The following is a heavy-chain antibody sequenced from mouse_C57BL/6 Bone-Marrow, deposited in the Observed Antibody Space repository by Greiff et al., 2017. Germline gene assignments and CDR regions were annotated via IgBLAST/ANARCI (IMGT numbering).Heavy chain of an antibody. CDR3: ARNYYGSSPFAY. V-gene: IGHV2-2*01. J-gene: IGHJ3*01. CDR1: GFSLTSYG. CDR2: IYRGGST. Sequence: QVQLKQSGPGLVQPSPCLSITCTVSGFSLTSYGVHWVSQSPGKGLEWLGVIYRGGSTDNNAAFISSLSISKDNSKSQVFFKMNSLQADETAIYYCARNYYGSSPFAYWGQGTLVTVSA. D-gene: IGHD1-1*01.